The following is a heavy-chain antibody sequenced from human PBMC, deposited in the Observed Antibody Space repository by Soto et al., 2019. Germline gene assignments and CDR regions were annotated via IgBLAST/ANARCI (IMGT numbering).Heavy chain of an antibody. CDR2: ISYDGSNK. V-gene: IGHV3-30-3*01. Sequence: QPGGSLRLSCAASGFTFSSYAMHWVRQAPGKGLEWVAVISYDGSNKYYADSVKGRFTISRDNSKNTLYLQMNSLRAEDTAVYYCARDSNYYDSSGYYYYWGQGTLVTVSS. D-gene: IGHD3-22*01. CDR1: GFTFSSYA. J-gene: IGHJ4*02. CDR3: ARDSNYYDSSGYYYY.